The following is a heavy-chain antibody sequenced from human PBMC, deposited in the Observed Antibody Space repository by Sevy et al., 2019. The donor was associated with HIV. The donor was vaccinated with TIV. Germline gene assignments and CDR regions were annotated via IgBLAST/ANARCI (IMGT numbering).Heavy chain of an antibody. CDR2: IYASGSPI. CDR1: GFTFRSYE. CDR3: ARKVGYYYYYGMDV. V-gene: IGHV3-48*03. Sequence: GGSLRLSCEGSGFTFRSYEMNWVRQAPGKGLEWISYIYASGSPIYYSDPVRGRFTISRDDAKNSMYLQMDDLRVDDTATYYCARKVGYYYYYGMDVWGQGTTVTVSS. J-gene: IGHJ6*02.